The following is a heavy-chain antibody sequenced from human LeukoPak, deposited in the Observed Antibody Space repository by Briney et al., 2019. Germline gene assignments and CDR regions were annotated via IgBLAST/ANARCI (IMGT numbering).Heavy chain of an antibody. J-gene: IGHJ4*02. Sequence: AGGSLRLSCAASGFTFSSYDMHWVRQATGKGLEWVSAIGTAGDTYYPGSVKGRLTISRENAKNSLYLQMNSLRAGDTAVYYCARGTMVRGVITLFDYWGQGTLVTVSS. CDR2: IGTAGDT. CDR1: GFTFSSYD. CDR3: ARGTMVRGVITLFDY. V-gene: IGHV3-13*01. D-gene: IGHD3-10*01.